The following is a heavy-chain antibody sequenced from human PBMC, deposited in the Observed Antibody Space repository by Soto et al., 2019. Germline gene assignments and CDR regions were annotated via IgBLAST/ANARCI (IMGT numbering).Heavy chain of an antibody. J-gene: IGHJ4*02. V-gene: IGHV3-7*01. D-gene: IGHD2-2*01. Sequence: GGSLRLSCAASGFTFSNYWMSWVRQAPGKGLEWVANIKQDGSEKYYVDSVKGRFTISRDNAKNSLYLQMNSLRAEDTAACYCTRDLIILVVPAAHDYWGQGTVVTVSS. CDR1: GFTFSNYW. CDR3: TRDLIILVVPAAHDY. CDR2: IKQDGSEK.